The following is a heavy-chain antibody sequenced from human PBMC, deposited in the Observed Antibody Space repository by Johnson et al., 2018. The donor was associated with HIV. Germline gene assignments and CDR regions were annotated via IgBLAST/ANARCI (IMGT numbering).Heavy chain of an antibody. CDR1: GFTFNNAW. CDR3: ARGLRGYSYIDSFDI. D-gene: IGHD5-18*01. Sequence: MLLVESGGGLVKPGVSLRLSCAASGFTFNNAWMNWVRQTPGKGLEWVGRIKSTTDGGTTDYAAPVKGRFTISRDNAKNSLYLQMNSLRAEDTALYYCARGLRGYSYIDSFDIWGQGTMVTVSS. CDR2: IKSTTDGGTT. V-gene: IGHV3-15*05. J-gene: IGHJ3*02.